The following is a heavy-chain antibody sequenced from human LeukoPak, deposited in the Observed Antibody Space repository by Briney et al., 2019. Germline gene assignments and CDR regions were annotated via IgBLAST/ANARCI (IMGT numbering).Heavy chain of an antibody. D-gene: IGHD3-9*01. J-gene: IGHJ4*02. CDR2: ISSSSSYI. Sequence: GGSLRLSCAASGFTFSSYSMNWVRQAPGRGLEWVSSISSSSSYIYYADSVKGRFTISRDNAKNSLYLQMNSLRAEDTAVYYCARDFGNDILTGYYISYYFDYWGQGTLVTVSS. CDR1: GFTFSSYS. CDR3: ARDFGNDILTGYYISYYFDY. V-gene: IGHV3-21*01.